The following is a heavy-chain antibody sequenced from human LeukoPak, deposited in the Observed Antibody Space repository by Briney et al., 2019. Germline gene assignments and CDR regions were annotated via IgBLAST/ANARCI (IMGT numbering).Heavy chain of an antibody. V-gene: IGHV3-23*01. J-gene: IGHJ3*02. CDR1: GFTFSNYA. D-gene: IGHD6-13*01. Sequence: GGSLRLSCAASGFTFSNYAMSWVRQAPGKGLEWVSAISGSGGSTYYADSVKGRFTISRDNSKNTLYLQMNSLRAEDTAVYYCARGGRIAAAPGAFDIWGQGTMVTVSS. CDR2: ISGSGGST. CDR3: ARGGRIAAAPGAFDI.